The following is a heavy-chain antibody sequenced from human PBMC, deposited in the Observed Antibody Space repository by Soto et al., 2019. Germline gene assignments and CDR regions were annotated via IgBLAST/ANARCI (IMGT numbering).Heavy chain of an antibody. CDR2: IKSKSDGETI. CDR3: TSDPNPPPLAAFDI. J-gene: IGHJ3*02. Sequence: GGSLRLSCAASGFTFTNAWMTWVRQGPGKGLEWVGRIKSKSDGETIDYAAPVKGRFTISRDDSKNTLYLQMNSLKTEDTAVYYCTSDPNPPPLAAFDIWGQGTVVTVSS. CDR1: GFTFTNAW. V-gene: IGHV3-15*01.